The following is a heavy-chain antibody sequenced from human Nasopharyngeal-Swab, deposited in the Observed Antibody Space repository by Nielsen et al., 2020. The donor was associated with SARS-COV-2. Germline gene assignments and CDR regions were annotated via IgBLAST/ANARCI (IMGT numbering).Heavy chain of an antibody. CDR3: AHTRYIRLLGY. V-gene: IGHV2-5*02. CDR1: GFSLSTSGVG. CDR2: IYWDDDK. J-gene: IGHJ4*02. Sequence: SGPTLVKPTQTLTLTCAFSGFSLSTSGVGVGWIRQPPGKALEWLALIYWDDDKRYRPSLKSRLTITKDTSKNQVVLTMTNMDPVDTATYYCAHTRYIRLLGYWGQGTLVTVSS. D-gene: IGHD5-18*01.